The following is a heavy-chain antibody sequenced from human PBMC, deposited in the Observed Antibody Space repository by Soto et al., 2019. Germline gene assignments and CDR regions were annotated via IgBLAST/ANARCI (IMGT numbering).Heavy chain of an antibody. Sequence: EVQLLESGGVLVQPGGSLRLSCAASGFTFSNYAMSWVRQAPGKGLEWVSIISGSGGTTYHADSVKDRFTISRDNSKNTLLLQMNSLGAEDTAVYYCAKGVAVGFHFGSSTDRGFDPWGQGTLVTVSS. V-gene: IGHV3-23*01. CDR3: AKGVAVGFHFGSSTDRGFDP. CDR1: GFTFSNYA. CDR2: ISGSGGTT. J-gene: IGHJ5*02. D-gene: IGHD6-6*01.